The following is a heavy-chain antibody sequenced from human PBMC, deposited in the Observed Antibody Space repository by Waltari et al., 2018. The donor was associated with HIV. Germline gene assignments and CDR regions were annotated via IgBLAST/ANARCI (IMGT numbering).Heavy chain of an antibody. CDR2: IYHSGST. CDR1: GYSISSGYY. CDR3: ASQARWSGYSYGYPSPCDY. V-gene: IGHV4-38-2*02. J-gene: IGHJ4*02. D-gene: IGHD5-18*01. Sequence: QVQLQESGPGLVKPSETLSLPCTVSGYSISSGYYWGWIRQPPGKGLEWIGSIYHSGSTYYTPSLKCRVTISVDTSKNQFSLKLSSVTAADTAVYYCASQARWSGYSYGYPSPCDYWGQGTLVTVSS.